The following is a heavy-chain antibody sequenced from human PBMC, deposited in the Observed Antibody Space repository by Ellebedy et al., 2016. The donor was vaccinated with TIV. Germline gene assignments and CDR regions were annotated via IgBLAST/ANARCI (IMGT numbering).Heavy chain of an antibody. CDR3: SGAYGRATPKY. D-gene: IGHD3-10*01. Sequence: MPSETLSLTCTVSGVSVNSANYYWTWIRQPPGKGLEWIGYFYSSGSTDYKPSLKSRVAISVDTSKNQFSLKLSSVTAADTAVYFGSGAYGRATPKYWGQGTLVTVSS. CDR2: FYSSGST. J-gene: IGHJ4*02. V-gene: IGHV4-61*01. CDR1: GVSVNSANYY.